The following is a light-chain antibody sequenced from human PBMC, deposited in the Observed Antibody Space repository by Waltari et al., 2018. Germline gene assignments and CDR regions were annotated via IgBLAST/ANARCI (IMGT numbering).Light chain of an antibody. CDR2: SAS. J-gene: IGKJ4*01. Sequence: DIKLTQSTSFLSASVRDRVTITCRARQGITNSLAWYQQKPGKAPKLLIYSASTLQSGVPSRFSGSGSGTEFTLTISSLQPEDFATYYCQQLNSYPLTFGGGTKVEIK. CDR3: QQLNSYPLT. V-gene: IGKV1-9*01. CDR1: QGITNS.